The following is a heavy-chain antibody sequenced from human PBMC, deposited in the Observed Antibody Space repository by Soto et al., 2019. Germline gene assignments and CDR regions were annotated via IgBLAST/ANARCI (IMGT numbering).Heavy chain of an antibody. CDR3: ARRRHGYFDS. CDR2: ISYDGGT. J-gene: IGHJ4*02. V-gene: IGHV4-39*01. Sequence: PSETLSLTCTVSGGSIIDLHLYYWAWLRQSPGKGLEWLATISYDGGTFYSPSLESRVTMSVDTSTNQFSVKLSSVTATDTAVYYCARRRHGYFDSWGQGSMVTVPQ. CDR1: GGSIIDLHLYY.